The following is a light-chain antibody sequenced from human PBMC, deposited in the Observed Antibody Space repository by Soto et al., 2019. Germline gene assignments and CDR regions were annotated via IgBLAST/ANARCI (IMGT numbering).Light chain of an antibody. V-gene: IGKV4-1*01. J-gene: IGKJ5*01. Sequence: IGMTQSPDSLAVSLGERATINCKSSQSLLYTSNNKNYLAWFQQKPGQPPRLLIYWASTRESGVPDRFSGSGSGTEFTLTISSLQPDDFATYYCQQYNSYPITFGQGTRLEI. CDR3: QQYNSYPIT. CDR2: WAS. CDR1: QSLLYTSNNKNY.